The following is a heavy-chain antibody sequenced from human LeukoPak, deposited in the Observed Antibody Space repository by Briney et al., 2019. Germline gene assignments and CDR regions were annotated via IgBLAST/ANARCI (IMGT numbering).Heavy chain of an antibody. CDR2: IYYSGST. CDR1: GGSISSYY. D-gene: IGHD3-16*01. V-gene: IGHV4-59*01. Sequence: SETLSLTRTVSGGSISSYYWSWIRQPPGKGLEWIGYIYYSGSTNYNPSLKSRVTISVDTSKNQFSLKLSSVTAADTAVYYCARIRLEAFDIWGQGTMVTVSS. CDR3: ARIRLEAFDI. J-gene: IGHJ3*02.